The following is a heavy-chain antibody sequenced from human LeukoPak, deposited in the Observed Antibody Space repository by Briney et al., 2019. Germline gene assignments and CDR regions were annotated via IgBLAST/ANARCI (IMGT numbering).Heavy chain of an antibody. Sequence: ASVKVSCKASGYTFTGYYMHWVRQAPGQGLEWMERINPNSGGTNYAQKFQGRVTMTRDTSISTAYMELSRLRSDDTAVYYCARERGSSWRYYYMDVWGKGTTVTVSS. V-gene: IGHV1-2*06. D-gene: IGHD6-13*01. CDR1: GYTFTGYY. CDR2: INPNSGGT. CDR3: ARERGSSWRYYYMDV. J-gene: IGHJ6*03.